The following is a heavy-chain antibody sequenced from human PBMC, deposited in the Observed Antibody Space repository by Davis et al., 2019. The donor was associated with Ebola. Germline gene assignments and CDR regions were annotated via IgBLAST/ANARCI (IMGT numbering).Heavy chain of an antibody. D-gene: IGHD1-26*01. J-gene: IGHJ5*02. V-gene: IGHV3-15*01. Sequence: GESLKISCAASGSTFSNVWMSWVRQAPGKGLEWVGRIKSKKDGETTDYAAPVKGRFIISRDDSKDTVYVQMNSLKTEDTAVYYCAAGGWGGTWFDPWGQGTLVTVSS. CDR1: GSTFSNVW. CDR3: AAGGWGGTWFDP. CDR2: IKSKKDGETT.